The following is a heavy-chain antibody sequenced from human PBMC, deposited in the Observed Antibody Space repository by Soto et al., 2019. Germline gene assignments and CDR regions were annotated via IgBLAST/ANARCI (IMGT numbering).Heavy chain of an antibody. Sequence: SETLSLTCTVSGGSISSGDYYWSWIRQPPGKGLEWIGYIYYSGSTYYNPSLKSRVTISVDTSKNQFSLKLSSVTAADTAVYYCARAFYDSRGYDFAYWGQGTLVTVSS. D-gene: IGHD3-22*01. CDR2: IYYSGST. CDR3: ARAFYDSRGYDFAY. J-gene: IGHJ4*02. V-gene: IGHV4-30-4*01. CDR1: GGSISSGDYY.